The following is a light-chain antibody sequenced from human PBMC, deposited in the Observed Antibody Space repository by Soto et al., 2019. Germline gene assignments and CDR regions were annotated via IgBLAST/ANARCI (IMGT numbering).Light chain of an antibody. CDR1: SSNIGAGYD. Sequence: QRVRTRAASGSRVALRGRTISSTRSSSNIGAGYDVHWYQQLQGTAPTLLISGNNNRPSGVPDRLSGSKSGTSASLAITGLRAEDEADYFCQSYDSSLSGYVFGTVTKVTVL. CDR3: QSYDSSLSGYV. CDR2: GNN. V-gene: IGLV1-40*01. J-gene: IGLJ1*01.